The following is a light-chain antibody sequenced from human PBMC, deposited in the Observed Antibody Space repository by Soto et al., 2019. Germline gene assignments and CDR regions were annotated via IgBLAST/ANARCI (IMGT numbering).Light chain of an antibody. CDR3: SSYTSTNTLV. J-gene: IGLJ2*01. CDR1: RSDVGGYNF. CDR2: DVT. Sequence: QSALTQPASVSGSPGQSITISCTGTRSDVGGYNFVSWYQQHPGKVPKLLIYDVTHRPSGVSNRFSASKSANTDSLTISGLQAEDEADYYCSSYTSTNTLVFGGGTKLTVL. V-gene: IGLV2-14*01.